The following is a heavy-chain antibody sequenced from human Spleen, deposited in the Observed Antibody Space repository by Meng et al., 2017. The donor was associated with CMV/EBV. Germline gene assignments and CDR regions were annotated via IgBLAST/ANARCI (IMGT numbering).Heavy chain of an antibody. J-gene: IGHJ6*02. CDR1: GFTFSSYA. CDR3: AREKADTTMVGLYYYYGMDV. D-gene: IGHD5-18*01. CDR2: IKQDGSEK. Sequence: GESLKISCAASGFTFSSYAMSWVRQAPGKGLEWVANIKQDGSEKYYVDSVKGRFTISRDNAKNSLYLQTKFLRAEDTAMYYCAREKADTTMVGLYYYYGMDVWGQGTTVTVSS. V-gene: IGHV3-7*01.